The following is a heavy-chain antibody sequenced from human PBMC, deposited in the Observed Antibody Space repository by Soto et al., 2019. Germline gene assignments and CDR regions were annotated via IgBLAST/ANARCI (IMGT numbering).Heavy chain of an antibody. CDR1: GGSIRSGGDS. CDR2: IYHSGST. CDR3: ARAYGSGSYSWFDP. D-gene: IGHD3-10*01. V-gene: IGHV4-30-2*01. Sequence: SETLSLTYAVSGGSIRSGGDSWSWIRQQPGKGLEWIGYIYHSGSTYYNPSLKSRVTISVDRSKNQFSLKLSSVTAADTAVYYCARAYGSGSYSWFDPWGQGTLVTVSS. J-gene: IGHJ5*02.